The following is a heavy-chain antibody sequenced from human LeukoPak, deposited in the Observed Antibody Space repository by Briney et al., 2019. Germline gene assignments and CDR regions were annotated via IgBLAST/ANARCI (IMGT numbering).Heavy chain of an antibody. CDR3: AKGASSGWLLYWFDP. CDR1: GFTFSSYV. V-gene: IGHV3-23*01. Sequence: GGSLRLSYAASGFTFSSYVMTWVRQAPGRGLEWVSGISGSGVSTYYADSVKGRFTISRDNSKNTLYLQINSLRAEDTAIYYCAKGASSGWLLYWFDPWGQGTLVTVSS. D-gene: IGHD6-19*01. CDR2: ISGSGVST. J-gene: IGHJ5*02.